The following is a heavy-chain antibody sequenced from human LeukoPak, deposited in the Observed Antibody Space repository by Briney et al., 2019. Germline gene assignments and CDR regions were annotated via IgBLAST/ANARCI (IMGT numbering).Heavy chain of an antibody. J-gene: IGHJ4*02. CDR1: GYTFTSYW. V-gene: IGHV5-51*01. CDR3: ASMLSIAAAGT. D-gene: IGHD6-13*01. CDR2: IYPSDSDT. Sequence: GESLKISCKGSGYTFTSYWIGWVRQMPGKGLEWMGIIYPSDSDTKYSPSFQGQVTITADKSISTAYLQWSSLKASDTAMYYCASMLSIAAAGTWGQGTLVTVSS.